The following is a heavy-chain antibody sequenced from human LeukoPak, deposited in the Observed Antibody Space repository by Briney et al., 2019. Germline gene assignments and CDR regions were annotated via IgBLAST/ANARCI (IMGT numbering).Heavy chain of an antibody. Sequence: PGGSLRLSRAASGFTFSSYNMNWVRQAPGKGLEWVSSITSTSDSIYYADSVKGRFTISRDNSKNTLYLQMNSLRAEDTAVYYCAREDSSSFDYWGQGTLVTVSS. CDR1: GFTFSSYN. CDR2: ITSTSDSI. V-gene: IGHV3-21*01. D-gene: IGHD6-6*01. CDR3: AREDSSSFDY. J-gene: IGHJ4*02.